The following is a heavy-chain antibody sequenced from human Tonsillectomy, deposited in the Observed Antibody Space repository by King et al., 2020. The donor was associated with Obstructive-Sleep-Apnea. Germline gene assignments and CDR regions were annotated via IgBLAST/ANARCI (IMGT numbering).Heavy chain of an antibody. Sequence: VQLVESGGGVVQPGRSLRLSCAASGFTFSSYGMHWVRQAPGKGLEWVAVISYDGSNKYYADSVKGRFTISRDNSKNTLYLQMNSLRAEDTAVYYCAKAYGGSCYSGVNYWGQGTLVTVSS. CDR2: ISYDGSNK. D-gene: IGHD2-15*01. J-gene: IGHJ4*02. V-gene: IGHV3-30*18. CDR1: GFTFSSYG. CDR3: AKAYGGSCYSGVNY.